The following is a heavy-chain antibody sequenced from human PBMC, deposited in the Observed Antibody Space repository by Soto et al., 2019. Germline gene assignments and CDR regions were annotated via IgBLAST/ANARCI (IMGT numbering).Heavy chain of an antibody. V-gene: IGHV3-30*18. CDR1: GFTFSSYG. CDR3: AKGITMIVVVTGFDY. D-gene: IGHD3-22*01. J-gene: IGHJ4*02. Sequence: QVQLVESGGGVVQPGRSLRLSCAASGFTFSSYGMHWVRQAPGKGLEWVAVISYDGSNKYYADSVKGRFTISRDNSKNRLYLQMNSLRAEDTAVYYCAKGITMIVVVTGFDYWGQGTLVTVSS. CDR2: ISYDGSNK.